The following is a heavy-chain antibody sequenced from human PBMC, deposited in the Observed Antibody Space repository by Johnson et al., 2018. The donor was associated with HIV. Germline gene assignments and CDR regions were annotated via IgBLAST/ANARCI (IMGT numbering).Heavy chain of an antibody. V-gene: IGHV3-66*01. CDR2: IYSGGST. J-gene: IGHJ3*02. D-gene: IGHD2-2*02. Sequence: VQLVESGGGVVQPGRSLRLSCAASGFTVSSNYMSWVRQAPGKGLEWVSVIYSGGSTYYADSVKGRFTISRDNSKNTLYLQMNSLRAEDTAVYYCAVGKYCSSTSCYMEDAFDIWGQGTMVTVSS. CDR3: AVGKYCSSTSCYMEDAFDI. CDR1: GFTVSSNY.